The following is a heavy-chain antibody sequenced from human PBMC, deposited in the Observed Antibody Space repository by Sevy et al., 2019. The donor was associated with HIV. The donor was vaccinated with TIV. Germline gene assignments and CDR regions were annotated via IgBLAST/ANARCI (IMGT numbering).Heavy chain of an antibody. CDR3: AKSSDPTYYYDSSGSINRLDSYFDY. Sequence: GESLKISCAASGFTFSSYGMHWVRQAPGKGLEWVAFIRYDGSNKYYADSVKGRFTIARDNSKNTLYLQMNSLTAEDTAVYYCAKSSDPTYYYDSSGSINRLDSYFDYWGQGTLVTVSS. J-gene: IGHJ4*02. V-gene: IGHV3-30*02. CDR2: IRYDGSNK. CDR1: GFTFSSYG. D-gene: IGHD3-22*01.